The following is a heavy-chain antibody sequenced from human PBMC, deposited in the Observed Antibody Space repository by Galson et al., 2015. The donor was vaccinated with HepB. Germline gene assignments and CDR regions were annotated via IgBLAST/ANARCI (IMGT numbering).Heavy chain of an antibody. J-gene: IGHJ4*02. CDR1: GYTFGRYI. CDR2: IGPYSGNT. V-gene: IGHV1-18*01. D-gene: IGHD1-14*01. Sequence: SVKVSCKASGYTFGRYIITWLRQAPGQGLECLGWIGPYSGNTHYAQKLQGRVTMTTDTSTSTAYMDLRSLRSDDTALYYCARVGMTYYYFDYWGQGTPVTVSS. CDR3: ARVGMTYYYFDY.